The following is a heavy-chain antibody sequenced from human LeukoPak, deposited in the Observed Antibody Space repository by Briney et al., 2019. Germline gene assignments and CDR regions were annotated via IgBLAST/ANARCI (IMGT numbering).Heavy chain of an antibody. CDR3: SRIKYGGNSGYHFDY. J-gene: IGHJ4*02. CDR1: GFNFNYFA. CDR2: IGDSGSGG. D-gene: IGHD4-23*01. Sequence: PGGSLRLSCSASGFNFNYFAMSWIRQAPGKRLEWVSTIGDSGSGGSYAGSVRGRFTISRDNSKNIVYLQMHSLRVDDSAVYYCSRIKYGGNSGYHFDYWGQGTLVTVSS. V-gene: IGHV3-23*01.